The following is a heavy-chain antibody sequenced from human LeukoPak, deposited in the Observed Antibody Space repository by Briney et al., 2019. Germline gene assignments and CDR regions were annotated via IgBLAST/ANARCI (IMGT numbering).Heavy chain of an antibody. V-gene: IGHV1-8*03. CDR3: PRSKSLRFGDKVFYYFAY. CDR2: MNPNSVNT. Sequence: ASVKVSCKASGYTFTSYDINWGRQATGEGLEWMGWMNPNSVNTGYAQKFQGRVTITRDTSISTAYIELRSMRSEDTAVYYCPRSKSLRFGDKVFYYFAYWGQGTLVTVPS. J-gene: IGHJ4*02. CDR1: GYTFTSYD. D-gene: IGHD3-10*01.